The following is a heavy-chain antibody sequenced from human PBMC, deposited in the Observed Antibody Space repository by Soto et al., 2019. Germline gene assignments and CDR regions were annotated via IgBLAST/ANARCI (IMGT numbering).Heavy chain of an antibody. J-gene: IGHJ4*02. CDR2: IIPIFGTA. CDR1: GGTFSSYA. Sequence: QVQLVQSGAEVKKPGSSVKVSCKASGGTFSSYAISWVRQAPGQGLEWMGGIIPIFGTANYAQKFQGRVTXTXXESTSTADMELSSLXXEDXXXXXXXXXXXXXXXXYXGQGTLVTVSS. CDR3: XXXXXXXXXXY. V-gene: IGHV1-69*12.